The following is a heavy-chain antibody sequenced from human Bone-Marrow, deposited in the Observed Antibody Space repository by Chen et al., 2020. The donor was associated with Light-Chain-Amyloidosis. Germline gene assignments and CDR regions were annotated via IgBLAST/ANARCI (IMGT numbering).Heavy chain of an antibody. V-gene: IGHV5-51*01. J-gene: IGHJ4*02. CDR3: ARRRDGYNFDY. D-gene: IGHD5-12*01. CDR1: GYTFPNYW. Sequence: EVQLEQSGPEVNKPGESLKISCKGSGYTFPNYWIGWLRQMPGKGLEWMGVIYPDDSDARYSPSFEGQVTISADKSITTAYLQWRSLKASDTAMYYCARRRDGYNFDYWCQGTLVTVSS. CDR2: IYPDDSDA.